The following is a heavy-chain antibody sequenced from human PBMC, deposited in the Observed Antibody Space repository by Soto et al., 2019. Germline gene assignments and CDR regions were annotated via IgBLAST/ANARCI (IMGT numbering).Heavy chain of an antibody. J-gene: IGHJ4*02. CDR1: GFTFGDYA. D-gene: IGHD3-22*01. Sequence: GGSLRLSCTASGFTFGDYAMSWVRQAPGKGLEWVGFIRSKAYGGTTEYAASVKGRFTISRDDSKSIAYLQMNSLKTEDTAVYYCPSDSSGAIDYWGQGSLVTVSS. V-gene: IGHV3-49*04. CDR2: IRSKAYGGTT. CDR3: PSDSSGAIDY.